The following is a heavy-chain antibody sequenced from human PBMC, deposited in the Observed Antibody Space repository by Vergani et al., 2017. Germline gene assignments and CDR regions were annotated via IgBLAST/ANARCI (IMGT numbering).Heavy chain of an antibody. CDR2: IVVGSGNT. CDR3: AAATLNYYDSSGYYYGNAFDI. CDR1: GFTFTSSA. J-gene: IGHJ3*02. D-gene: IGHD3-22*01. V-gene: IGHV1-58*02. Sequence: QMQLVQSGPEVKKPGTSVKVSCKASGFTFTSSAMQWVRQARGQRLEWIGWIVVGSGNTNYAQKLQEGVTITRDMSTSTAYMELRSLRSEDTAVYYCAAATLNYYDSSGYYYGNAFDIWGQGTMVTVSS.